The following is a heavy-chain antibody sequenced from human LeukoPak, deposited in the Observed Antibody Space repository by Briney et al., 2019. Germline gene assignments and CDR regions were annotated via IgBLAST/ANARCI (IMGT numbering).Heavy chain of an antibody. Sequence: ASVKVSCKASGYTFTSYGISWVRQAPGQGLEWMGWISAYNGNTNYAQKLQGRVTMTTDTSTSTAYMELRSLRSDDTAVYYCARDPHYYDSRGGYFDYWGQGTPVTVSS. CDR3: ARDPHYYDSRGGYFDY. CDR1: GYTFTSYG. V-gene: IGHV1-18*01. CDR2: ISAYNGNT. J-gene: IGHJ4*02. D-gene: IGHD3-22*01.